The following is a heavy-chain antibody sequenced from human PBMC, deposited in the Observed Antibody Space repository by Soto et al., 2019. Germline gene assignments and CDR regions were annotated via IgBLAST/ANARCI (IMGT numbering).Heavy chain of an antibody. J-gene: IGHJ6*02. CDR3: ARDSRSTTTYGLDV. CDR1: GGSISSGGYS. V-gene: IGHV4-30-2*01. Sequence: QLQLQESGSGLVKPSQTLSLSCAVSGGSISSGGYSWSWIRLPPGKGLEWIGYIYHSETTNYNPFLKSRVTISVDRSKNHLSLKLKSVTPADTAVYYCARDSRSTTTYGLDVWGQGTTVTVSS. CDR2: IYHSETT. D-gene: IGHD4-4*01.